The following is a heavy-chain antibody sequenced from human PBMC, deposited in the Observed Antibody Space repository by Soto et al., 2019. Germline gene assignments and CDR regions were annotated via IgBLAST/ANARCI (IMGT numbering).Heavy chain of an antibody. J-gene: IGHJ5*02. CDR2: ISYDGENQ. CDR3: VSPHSDSSNAFDL. CDR1: GFSFSHYA. Sequence: PGGSLRLSCAASGFSFSHYAMHWVRQPPGKGLEWVALISYDGENQYFTDSVRGRFTISRDNPKTAVYLEMNNLRLDDTATYYCVSPHSDSSNAFDLWGQGTLVTVSS. D-gene: IGHD3-22*01. V-gene: IGHV3-30*04.